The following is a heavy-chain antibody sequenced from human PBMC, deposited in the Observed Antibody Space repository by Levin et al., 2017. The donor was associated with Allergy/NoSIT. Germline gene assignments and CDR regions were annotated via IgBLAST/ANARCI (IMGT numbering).Heavy chain of an antibody. CDR1: GGSISSYY. CDR2: INHSGST. Sequence: SETLSLTCTVSGGSISSYYWTWIRQPPGKGLEWIGEINHSGSTNYNPSLKSRVTISVDTSKNQFSLKLSSVTAADTAVYYCARGPLVRSPAARQLDYWGQGTLVTVSS. J-gene: IGHJ4*02. V-gene: IGHV4-34*01. D-gene: IGHD2-2*01. CDR3: ARGPLVRSPAARQLDY.